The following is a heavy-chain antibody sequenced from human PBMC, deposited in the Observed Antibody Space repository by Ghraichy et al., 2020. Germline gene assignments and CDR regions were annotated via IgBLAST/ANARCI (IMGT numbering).Heavy chain of an antibody. CDR2: INHSGST. CDR3: ARSRGPTFYPISSGWYRGCAFDI. Sequence: SETLSLTCAVYGGSFSGYYWSWIRQPPGKGLEWIGEINHSGSTNYNPSLKSRVTISVDTSKNQFSLKLSSVTAADTAVYYCARSRGPTFYPISSGWYRGCAFDIWGQGTMVTVSS. J-gene: IGHJ3*02. CDR1: GGSFSGYY. V-gene: IGHV4-34*01. D-gene: IGHD6-19*01.